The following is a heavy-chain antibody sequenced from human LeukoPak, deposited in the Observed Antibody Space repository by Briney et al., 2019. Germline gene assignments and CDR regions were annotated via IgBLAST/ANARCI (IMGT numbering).Heavy chain of an antibody. CDR3: ARGDYYDSSGLFDP. V-gene: IGHV3-74*01. CDR2: INSDGSSA. CDR1: GFTFSSYW. D-gene: IGHD3-22*01. Sequence: GGSLRLSCAASGFTFSSYWMHWVRQAPGKGLVWVSRINSDGSSANYADSVKGRFTISRDNAKNTLYLQMNSLRAEDTAVYYCARGDYYDSSGLFDPWGQGTLVTVSS. J-gene: IGHJ5*02.